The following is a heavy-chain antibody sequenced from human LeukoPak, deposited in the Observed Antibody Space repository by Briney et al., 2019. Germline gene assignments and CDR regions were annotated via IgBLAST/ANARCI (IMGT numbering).Heavy chain of an antibody. CDR1: GGSISSSSYY. CDR2: IYYSGST. CDR3: ARGRYSDFWNSEAEYFQL. V-gene: IGHV4-39*07. J-gene: IGHJ1*01. Sequence: KPSETLSLTCTVSGGSISSSSYYWGWIRQPPGKGLEWIGSIYYSGSTYYNPSLKSRVTISVDTSKNQFSLNLKSVTAADTALYYCARGRYSDFWNSEAEYFQLWGQGTLVTVSS. D-gene: IGHD3-3*01.